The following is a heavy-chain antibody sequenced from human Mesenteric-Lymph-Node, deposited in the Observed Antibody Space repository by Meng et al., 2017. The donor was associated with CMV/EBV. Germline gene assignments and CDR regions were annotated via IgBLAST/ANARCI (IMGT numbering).Heavy chain of an antibody. CDR1: GYSFTNYW. D-gene: IGHD3-22*01. CDR2: VYPGDSDT. V-gene: IGHV5-51*01. J-gene: IGHJ4*02. CDR3: ARHLGGYYDSSGHLAGY. Sequence: GESLKISCQGSGYSFTNYWIGWVRQMPGKGLEWMGIVYPGDSDTTYSPSFQGRVTMSVDKSISTAYLQWSSLKASDTAMYYCARHLGGYYDSSGHLAGYWGQGTLVTVSS.